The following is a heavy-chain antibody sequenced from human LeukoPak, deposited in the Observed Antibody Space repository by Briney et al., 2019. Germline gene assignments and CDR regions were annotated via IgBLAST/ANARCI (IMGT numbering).Heavy chain of an antibody. CDR3: ARHRIYDSSGYPFDY. D-gene: IGHD3-22*01. J-gene: IGHJ4*02. CDR1: GGSISSSSYY. V-gene: IGHV4-39*01. Sequence: SETLSLTXTVSGGSISSSSYYWGCIRQPPGKGLEWIGSIYYSGSTYYNPSLKSRVTISVDTSKNQFSLKLSSVTAADTAVYYCARHRIYDSSGYPFDYWGQGTLVTVSS. CDR2: IYYSGST.